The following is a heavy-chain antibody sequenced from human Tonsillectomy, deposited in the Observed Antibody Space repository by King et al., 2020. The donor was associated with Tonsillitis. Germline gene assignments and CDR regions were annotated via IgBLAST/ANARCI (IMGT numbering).Heavy chain of an antibody. CDR1: AFTFRTYV. V-gene: IGHV3-30*04. D-gene: IGHD2-2*02. CDR2: ISYDGKNK. J-gene: IGHJ3*02. Sequence: VQLVEAGGGVVQPGTSLRLSCEVSAFTFRTYVLDWVRQAPGRGLEWVAVISYDGKNKVYAESVKGRFTISRDNSKNTLFMQLNTLRPEDTAVYYCAVRRDCSDSNCYNVFYIWGQGTMVTVPS. CDR3: AVRRDCSDSNCYNVFYI.